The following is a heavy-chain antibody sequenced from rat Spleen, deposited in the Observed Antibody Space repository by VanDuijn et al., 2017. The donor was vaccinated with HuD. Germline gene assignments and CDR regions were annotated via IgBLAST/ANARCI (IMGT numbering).Heavy chain of an antibody. Sequence: EVQLVESGGGLVQPGRSLKLSCAASGFTFSDYNMAWVRQAPKKGLEWVASITNTGGNTYYPDSVRGRVAISRDDAKSTLYLQMNSLRSEDTATYYCTTQWELYHWGQGVMVTVSS. J-gene: IGHJ2*01. CDR2: ITNTGGNT. CDR1: GFTFSDYN. D-gene: IGHD5-1*01. CDR3: TTQWELYH. V-gene: IGHV5-25*01.